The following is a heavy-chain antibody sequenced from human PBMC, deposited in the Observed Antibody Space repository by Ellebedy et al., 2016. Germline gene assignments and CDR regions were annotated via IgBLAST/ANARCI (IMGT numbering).Heavy chain of an antibody. D-gene: IGHD2-15*01. Sequence: GGSLRLSCAVSGFSVSNNYLTWVRQAPGKGLEWVSAIFSDGNTYYADSVKGRFTISRDNSKNTLYLQMNSLRAEDTAVYYCARGVGSGWFDPWGQGTLVTVSS. J-gene: IGHJ5*02. CDR2: IFSDGNT. CDR1: GFSVSNNY. CDR3: ARGVGSGWFDP. V-gene: IGHV3-53*01.